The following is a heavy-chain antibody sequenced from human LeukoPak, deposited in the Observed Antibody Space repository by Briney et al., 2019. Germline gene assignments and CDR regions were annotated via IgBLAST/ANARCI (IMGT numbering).Heavy chain of an antibody. V-gene: IGHV3-74*01. D-gene: IGHD6-19*01. Sequence: GGSLRLSCAASGFTFSSYWMRWVRQPPAKGLVWVSRINSDGSSTSYADSVKGRFTISRDNAKNTLYLQMNSLRAEDTAVYYCAINSSGWYYWGQGTLVTVSS. CDR2: INSDGSST. CDR3: AINSSGWYY. J-gene: IGHJ4*02. CDR1: GFTFSSYW.